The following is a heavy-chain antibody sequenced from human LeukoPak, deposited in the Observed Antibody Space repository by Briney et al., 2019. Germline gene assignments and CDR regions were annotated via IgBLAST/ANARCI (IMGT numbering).Heavy chain of an antibody. V-gene: IGHV3-30*02. D-gene: IGHD3-22*01. CDR1: GFTFSSYG. Sequence: GGSLRLSCAASGFTFSSYGMHWVRQAPGEGLEWVAFIRYDGSNKYYADSVKGRFTISRDNSKNTLYLQMNSLRAEDTAVYYCAKDWGYYYDSSGYPHPDYWGQGTLVTVSS. J-gene: IGHJ4*02. CDR3: AKDWGYYYDSSGYPHPDY. CDR2: IRYDGSNK.